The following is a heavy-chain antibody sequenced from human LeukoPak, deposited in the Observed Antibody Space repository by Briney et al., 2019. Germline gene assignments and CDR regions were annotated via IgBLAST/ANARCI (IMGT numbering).Heavy chain of an antibody. CDR2: IIPILGIA. CDR3: ARDMRFLEWLQGWFDP. J-gene: IGHJ5*02. V-gene: IGHV1-69*04. D-gene: IGHD3-3*01. Sequence: ASVKVSCKASGGTFSSYAISWVRQAPGQGLEWMGRIIPILGIANYAQKFQGRVTITADKSTSTAYMELSSLRSEDTAVYYCARDMRFLEWLQGWFDPWGQGTLVTVSS. CDR1: GGTFSSYA.